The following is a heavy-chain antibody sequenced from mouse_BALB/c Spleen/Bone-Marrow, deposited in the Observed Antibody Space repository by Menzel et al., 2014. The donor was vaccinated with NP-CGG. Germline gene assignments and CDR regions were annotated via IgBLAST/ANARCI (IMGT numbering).Heavy chain of an antibody. CDR2: ISSGSSTI. CDR1: GFTFSSFG. V-gene: IGHV5-17*02. D-gene: IGHD1-1*01. Sequence: VQLQQSGGGLVQPGGSRKLSCAASGFTFSSFGMHWVRQAPEKGLEWVAYISSGSSTIYYADTVMGRFTISRDNPKNTLFLQMTSIRSEDTAMYYCAGSGSSTGYFDYWGQGPTLTVSS. J-gene: IGHJ2*01. CDR3: AGSGSSTGYFDY.